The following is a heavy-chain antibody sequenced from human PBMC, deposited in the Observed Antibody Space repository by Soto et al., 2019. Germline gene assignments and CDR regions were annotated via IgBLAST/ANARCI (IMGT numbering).Heavy chain of an antibody. CDR3: ARSVRGADFDY. Sequence: QLQLQESGPGLVKPSETLSLTCTVSGGSISSSSYYWGWIRQPPGKGLEWIGSIYYSGSTYYNPSLKSRVTISVDTSKNQFSLKLSSVTAADTAVYYCARSVRGADFDYWGQGTLVTVSS. D-gene: IGHD3-10*01. V-gene: IGHV4-39*01. CDR2: IYYSGST. J-gene: IGHJ4*02. CDR1: GGSISSSSYY.